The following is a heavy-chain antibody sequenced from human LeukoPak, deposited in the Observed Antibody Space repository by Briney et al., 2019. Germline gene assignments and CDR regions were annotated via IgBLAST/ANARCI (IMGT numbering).Heavy chain of an antibody. CDR2: IWYDDREK. Sequence: GGSLRLSCTASGFTFSNYDMHWVRQAPGEGLEWVAFIWYDDREKKYADSVKGRFTISRDNSKDTVYLQMNSLRAEDTAVYYCARDRTYMDVWGKGTTVTVSS. V-gene: IGHV3-30*02. CDR3: ARDRTYMDV. CDR1: GFTFSNYD. J-gene: IGHJ6*03.